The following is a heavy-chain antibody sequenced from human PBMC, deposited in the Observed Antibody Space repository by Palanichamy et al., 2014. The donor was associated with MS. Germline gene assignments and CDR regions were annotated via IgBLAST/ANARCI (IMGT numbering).Heavy chain of an antibody. J-gene: IGHJ4*02. CDR2: ISGSGGST. D-gene: IGHD3-10*01. CDR1: GFTFSTYA. CDR3: AKLWFGELFILDY. V-gene: IGHV3-23*01. Sequence: EVQLLESGGGLVQPGGSLRLSCAASGFTFSTYAMTWVRQAPGKGLEWVSVISGSGGSTYYADSMKGRFTISRENSKNTLYLQMNSLRAEDTAVYYCAKLWFGELFILDYWGQGTLVTVSS.